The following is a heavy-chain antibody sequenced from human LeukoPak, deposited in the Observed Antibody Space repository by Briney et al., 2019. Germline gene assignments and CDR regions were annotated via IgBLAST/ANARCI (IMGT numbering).Heavy chain of an antibody. Sequence: PGGSRRLSCAASGFTFSSYWMSWVRQAPGKGLEWVANIKQDGSEKYYVDSVKGRFTISRDNAKNSLYLQMNSLRAEDTAVYYCARDYTYYDILTGYPYWYFDLWGRGTLVTVSS. CDR3: ARDYTYYDILTGYPYWYFDL. D-gene: IGHD3-9*01. V-gene: IGHV3-7*01. CDR1: GFTFSSYW. J-gene: IGHJ2*01. CDR2: IKQDGSEK.